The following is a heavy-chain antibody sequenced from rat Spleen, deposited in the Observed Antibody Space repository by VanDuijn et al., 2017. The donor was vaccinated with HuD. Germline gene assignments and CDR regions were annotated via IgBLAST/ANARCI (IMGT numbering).Heavy chain of an antibody. D-gene: IGHD1-10*01. CDR2: IIYDGSRT. Sequence: EVQLVESGGGLVQPGRSMKLSCAASGFTFSDYNMAWVRQAPMKGLEWVATIIYDGSRTYYRDSVKGRFTISRDNAKSTLYLQMDSLRSEDTATYYCARVLITTSVMDAWGQGASVTVSS. V-gene: IGHV5-7*01. CDR1: GFTFSDYN. J-gene: IGHJ4*01. CDR3: ARVLITTSVMDA.